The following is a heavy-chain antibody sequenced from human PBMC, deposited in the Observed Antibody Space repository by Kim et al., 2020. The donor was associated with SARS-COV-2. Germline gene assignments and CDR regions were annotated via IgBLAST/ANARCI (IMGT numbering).Heavy chain of an antibody. CDR2: ISHDGGPD. D-gene: IGHD5-12*01. CDR1: GFTFTDYG. J-gene: IGHJ4*02. Sequence: GGSLRLSCAASGFTFTDYGMQWVRQAPGKGLEWVALISHDGGPDVYADSVKGRFTISRDNSKNVVYLQMNSLRTDDTAVYFCTKESGYNCPGDSWGQGTLVTVSS. V-gene: IGHV3-30*18. CDR3: TKESGYNCPGDS.